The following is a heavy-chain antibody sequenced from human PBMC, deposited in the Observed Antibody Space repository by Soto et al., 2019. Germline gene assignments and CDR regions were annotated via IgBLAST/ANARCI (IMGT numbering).Heavy chain of an antibody. CDR3: ATTAGDYYDSSGYYYFDY. J-gene: IGHJ4*02. Sequence: SETLSLTCAVSGGSISSSNWWSWVRQPPGKGLEWIGEIYHSGSTNYNPSLKSRVTISVDKSKNQFSLKLSSVTAADTAVYYCATTAGDYYDSSGYYYFDYWGQGTLVTVYS. CDR1: GGSISSSNW. CDR2: IYHSGST. D-gene: IGHD3-22*01. V-gene: IGHV4-4*02.